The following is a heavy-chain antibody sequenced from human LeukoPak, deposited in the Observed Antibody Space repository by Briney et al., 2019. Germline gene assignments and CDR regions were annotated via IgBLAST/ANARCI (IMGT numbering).Heavy chain of an antibody. CDR3: ARGDSSSWYAAYFDY. J-gene: IGHJ4*02. Sequence: ASVKVSCKASGYTFTGYYMHWVRQAPGQGLEWMGWINPNSGGTNYAQKFQGRVTMTRDTSISTAYMELSRLRSDDTAVYYCARGDSSSWYAAYFDYWGQGTLVTVSS. CDR1: GYTFTGYY. V-gene: IGHV1-2*02. CDR2: INPNSGGT. D-gene: IGHD6-13*01.